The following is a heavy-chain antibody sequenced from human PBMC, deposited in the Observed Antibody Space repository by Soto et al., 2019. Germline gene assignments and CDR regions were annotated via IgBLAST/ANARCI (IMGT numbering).Heavy chain of an antibody. D-gene: IGHD3-22*01. CDR3: ATRPCEVNYYGVFDY. V-gene: IGHV3-7*03. CDR1: GYTFTTCW. J-gene: IGHJ4*02. CDR2: INKDGSEK. Sequence: GGSLRLSCAASGYTFTTCWMTWVRQAPGKGLEWVANINKDGSEKFDVDSVKGRFTISRDNAKNSLFLQMNSLRDEDTAVYYCATRPCEVNYYGVFDYWGQGALVTVSS.